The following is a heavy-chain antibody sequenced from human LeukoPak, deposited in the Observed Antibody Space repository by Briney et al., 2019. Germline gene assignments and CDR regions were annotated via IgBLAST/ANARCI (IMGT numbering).Heavy chain of an antibody. CDR2: IYYSGST. CDR1: GGSISSYY. CDR3: AREVVGATWVDY. V-gene: IGHV4-59*01. D-gene: IGHD1-26*01. J-gene: IGHJ4*02. Sequence: SETLSLTCTVSGGSISSYYWSWIRQPPGKGLEWIGYIYYSGSTNYNPSLKSRVTISVDTSKNQFSLKLSSVTAADTAVYYCAREVVGATWVDYRGQGTLVTVSS.